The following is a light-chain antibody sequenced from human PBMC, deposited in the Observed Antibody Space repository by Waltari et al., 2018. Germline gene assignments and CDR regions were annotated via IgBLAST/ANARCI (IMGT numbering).Light chain of an antibody. CDR2: AAS. V-gene: IGKV1-6*01. CDR1: QGISAD. Sequence: ATQMTQSPSSLSASVGDRVTITCRASQGISADLGWYQQRPGKAPKILIYAASTLQSGVPSRFSGSGSGTDFTLTISNLQPEDFATYYCLQDYNYPRTFGQGTKVEIK. CDR3: LQDYNYPRT. J-gene: IGKJ1*01.